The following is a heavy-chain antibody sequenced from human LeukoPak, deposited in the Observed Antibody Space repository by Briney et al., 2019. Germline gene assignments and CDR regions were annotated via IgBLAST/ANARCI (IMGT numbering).Heavy chain of an antibody. J-gene: IGHJ4*02. D-gene: IGHD6-6*01. CDR2: IYTSGST. CDR1: GGSISSYY. CDR3: ARESIAARQGGSGVDY. V-gene: IGHV4-4*07. Sequence: SETLSLTCTVSGGSISSYYWSWIRQPAGKGLEWIGRIYTSGSTNYNPSLKSRVTMSVDTSKNQFSLKLSSVTAADTAVYYCARESIAARQGGSGVDYWGQGTLVTVSS.